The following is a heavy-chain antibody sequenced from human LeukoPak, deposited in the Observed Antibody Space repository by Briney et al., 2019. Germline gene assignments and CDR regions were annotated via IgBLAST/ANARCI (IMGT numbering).Heavy chain of an antibody. Sequence: PSQTLSLTCSVSGDSISSGSDCWSWIRQPAGKGLEWIGRIYSSGFTNYNPSLKSRVTISIDTSKNQFSLKLSSVTAADTAVYYCARAYRRDDYNSFDYWGQGALVTVSS. CDR1: GDSISSGSDC. CDR2: IYSSGFT. V-gene: IGHV4-61*02. D-gene: IGHD5-24*01. CDR3: ARAYRRDDYNSFDY. J-gene: IGHJ4*02.